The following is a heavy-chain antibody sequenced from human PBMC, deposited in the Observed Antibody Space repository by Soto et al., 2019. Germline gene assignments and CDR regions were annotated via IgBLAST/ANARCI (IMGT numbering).Heavy chain of an antibody. CDR3: ASFTAAAATIPHY. CDR2: ITASAGSS. J-gene: IGHJ4*02. D-gene: IGHD6-13*01. CDR1: GYTFSDYL. V-gene: IGHV3-23*01. Sequence: EVQLLESGGGLVQPGGSLRLSCAVSGYTFSDYLMSWVRQAPGKGLEWLSGITASAGSSYYADSVKGRFTISRDNSKNTLYLQMNSLRVEDTAIYYCASFTAAAATIPHYWGQGTLVTVSS.